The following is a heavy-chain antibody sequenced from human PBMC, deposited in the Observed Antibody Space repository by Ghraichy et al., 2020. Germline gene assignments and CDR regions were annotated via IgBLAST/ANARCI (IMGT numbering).Heavy chain of an antibody. CDR3: ARHQIMVNRVVDLDVFDI. J-gene: IGHJ3*02. Sequence: SQTLSLTCTVSGGSISKIPYYWGWVRQPPGKGLEWLGSIYHSGGTYHNPSLKSRVTMTVDTSKSQFSLRLNSVTATDTAMYFCARHQIMVNRVVDLDVFDIWGKGTVVTVSS. V-gene: IGHV4-39*01. CDR1: GGSISKIPYY. CDR2: IYHSGGT. D-gene: IGHD2-21*01.